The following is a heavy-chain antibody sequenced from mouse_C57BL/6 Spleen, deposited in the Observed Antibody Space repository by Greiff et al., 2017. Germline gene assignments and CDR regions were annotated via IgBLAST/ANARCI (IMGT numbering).Heavy chain of an antibody. D-gene: IGHD2-13*01. V-gene: IGHV1-80*01. CDR2: IYPGDGDT. CDR3: ARDYFGRYFDV. Sequence: QVQLKQSGAELVKPGASVKISCKASGYAFSSYWMNWVKQRPGKGLEWIGQIYPGDGDTNYNGKFKGKATLTADKSSSTAYMQLSSLTSEDSAVYFCARDYFGRYFDVWGTGTTVTVSS. J-gene: IGHJ1*03. CDR1: GYAFSSYW.